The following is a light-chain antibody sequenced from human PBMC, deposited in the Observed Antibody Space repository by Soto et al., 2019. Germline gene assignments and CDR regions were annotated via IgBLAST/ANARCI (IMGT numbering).Light chain of an antibody. CDR3: MQAPQSSWT. CDR1: QSLLHSDGHNY. CDR2: LGS. J-gene: IGKJ1*01. Sequence: DIVMTQSPLSLPVTPGEPATISCRSSQSLLHSDGHNYLDWYVQKPGQSPQLLIYLGSLRASGVPDRFSGSGSGTDFTLIISRVEAEDVGLYYCMQAPQSSWTFGQGTKVEIK. V-gene: IGKV2-28*01.